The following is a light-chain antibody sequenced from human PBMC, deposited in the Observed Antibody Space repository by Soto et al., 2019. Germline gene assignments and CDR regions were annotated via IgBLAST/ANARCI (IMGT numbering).Light chain of an antibody. J-gene: IGLJ1*01. CDR2: EVS. V-gene: IGLV2-8*01. CDR3: SSYAGSNNYV. Sequence: QSVLTQPPSASGSPGQSVTISCTGTSSDVGGYNYVSWYQQHPGKAPKLMIYEVSKRPSGVPDRFSGSKSGNTAPLTVSGLQAEDEADYYCSSYAGSNNYVFGTGTTVTVL. CDR1: SSDVGGYNY.